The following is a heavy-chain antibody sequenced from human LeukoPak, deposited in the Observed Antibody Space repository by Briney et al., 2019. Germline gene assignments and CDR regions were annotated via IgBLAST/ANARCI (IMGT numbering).Heavy chain of an antibody. V-gene: IGHV4-30-4*01. CDR3: ARALLSGYYIIDY. J-gene: IGHJ4*02. D-gene: IGHD3-22*01. Sequence: SETLSLTCTVSGGSISSGDYYWSWIRHPPGEVLEWIGYIYYSGSTYYNPSLKSRVTISVDTSKNQFSLKLSSVTAADTAVYYCARALLSGYYIIDYWGQGTLVTVSS. CDR2: IYYSGST. CDR1: GGSISSGDYY.